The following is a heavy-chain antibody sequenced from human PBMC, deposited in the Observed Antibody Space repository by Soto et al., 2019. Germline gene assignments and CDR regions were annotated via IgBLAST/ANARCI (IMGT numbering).Heavy chain of an antibody. J-gene: IGHJ4*02. CDR3: AIDTGAITSIRVPFDY. V-gene: IGHV4-34*01. D-gene: IGHD2-21*01. CDR1: GGSFSGYY. Sequence: PSETLSLTCAVYGGSFSGYYWSWIRQPPGKGLEWIGEINHSGSTNYNPSLKSRVTISVDTSKNQFSLKLSSVTAADTAVYYCAIDTGAITSIRVPFDYWGQGPLVTVSS. CDR2: INHSGST.